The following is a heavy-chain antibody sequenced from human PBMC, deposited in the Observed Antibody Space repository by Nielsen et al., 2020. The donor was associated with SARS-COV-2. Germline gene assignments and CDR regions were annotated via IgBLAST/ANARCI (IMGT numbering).Heavy chain of an antibody. CDR1: GFTFSSYG. V-gene: IGHV3-30*18. J-gene: IGHJ6*02. CDR2: ISYDGSNK. D-gene: IGHD6-13*01. CDR3: AKGTVPQQLESFRLFYGMDV. Sequence: GGSLRLSCAASGFTFSSYGMHWVRQAPGKGLEWVAVISYDGSNKYYADSVKGRFTISRDNSKNTLYLQMNSLRAEDTAVYYCAKGTVPQQLESFRLFYGMDVWGQGTMVTVSS.